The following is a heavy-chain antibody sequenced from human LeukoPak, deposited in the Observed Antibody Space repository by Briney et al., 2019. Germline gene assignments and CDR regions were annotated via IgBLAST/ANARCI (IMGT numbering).Heavy chain of an antibody. J-gene: IGHJ6*04. CDR1: GFTFSGSA. CDR3: TRHGDIVVVPAAISYYYYGMDV. CDR2: IRSKANSYAT. V-gene: IGHV3-73*01. D-gene: IGHD2-2*01. Sequence: PGGSLKLSCAAPGFTFSGSAMHWVRQASGKGLEWVGRIRSKANSYATAYAASVKGRFTISRDDSKNTAYLQMNSLKTKDTAVYYCTRHGDIVVVPAAISYYYYGMDVWGKGTTVTVSS.